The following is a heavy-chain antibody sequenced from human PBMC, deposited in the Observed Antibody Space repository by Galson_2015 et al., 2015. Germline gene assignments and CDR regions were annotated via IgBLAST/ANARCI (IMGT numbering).Heavy chain of an antibody. Sequence: TLSLTCTVSGGSISNGDYYWSWIRQHPGKGLEWIGYNYYSGSAYYNPSLKSRVNISLDTSKNQFSLRLSSVTAADTAVYYCARHRMAASEPLDYWGQGTLVTVSS. J-gene: IGHJ4*02. CDR1: GGSISNGDYY. D-gene: IGHD6-13*01. CDR3: ARHRMAASEPLDY. CDR2: NYYSGSA. V-gene: IGHV4-31*03.